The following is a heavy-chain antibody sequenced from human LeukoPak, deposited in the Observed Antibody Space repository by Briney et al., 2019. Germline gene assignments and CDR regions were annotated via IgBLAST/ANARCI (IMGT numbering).Heavy chain of an antibody. D-gene: IGHD6-19*01. CDR3: AREWLVIRYYFDY. V-gene: IGHV3-48*03. CDR2: ISSSGSTI. CDR1: GFTFSSYE. J-gene: IGHJ4*02. Sequence: GGSLRLSCAASGFTFSSYEMNWVRQAPGKGLEWVSYISSSGSTIYYADSVKGRFTISRDNAKNSLYLQMNSLRAEDTAVYYCAREWLVIRYYFDYWGQGTLVTVSS.